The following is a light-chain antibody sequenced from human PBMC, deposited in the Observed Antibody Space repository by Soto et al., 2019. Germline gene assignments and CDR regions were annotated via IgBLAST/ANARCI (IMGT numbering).Light chain of an antibody. Sequence: EIVLTQSPGSLSLSPRERATLSCRTSQSVSSNHLAWYQQKPGQAPGLLIYGASRRATGIPDRFSGSGSGTEFTLTISRLEPEDFAVYYCQQYGSSTYTFGQGTKVDIK. CDR1: QSVSSNH. CDR2: GAS. V-gene: IGKV3-20*01. CDR3: QQYGSSTYT. J-gene: IGKJ2*01.